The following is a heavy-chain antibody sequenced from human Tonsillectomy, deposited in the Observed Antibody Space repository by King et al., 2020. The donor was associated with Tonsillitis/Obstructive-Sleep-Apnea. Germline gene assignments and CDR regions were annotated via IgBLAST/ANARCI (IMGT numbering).Heavy chain of an antibody. J-gene: IGHJ4*02. D-gene: IGHD4-17*01. CDR2: IYNSGTT. V-gene: IGHV4-59*01. CDR3: ARNLVLYSDHPPYYFDY. Sequence: QLQESGPGLVKPSETLSLTCTVSSGSISSYSWSWIRQPPGKGLEWLGFIYNSGTTTYSPSLKSRVTISVDTSNNQFSLKLNSVTAADTAVYYCARNLVLYSDHPPYYFDYWGQGTLVTVSS. CDR1: SGSISSYS.